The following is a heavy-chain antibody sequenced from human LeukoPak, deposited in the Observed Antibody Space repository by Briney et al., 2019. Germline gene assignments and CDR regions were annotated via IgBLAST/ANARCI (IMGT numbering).Heavy chain of an antibody. CDR3: ATPRGIWGLSLDH. J-gene: IGHJ4*02. CDR1: GFTFSSYA. V-gene: IGHV3-23*01. Sequence: GGSLRLSCAASGFTFSSYAMSWVRQAPGKELEWVSAISGSGGSTYYADSVKGRFTISRDNSENTLYLQMNSLRPEDTAVYYCATPRGIWGLSLDHWGQGTLVTVSS. CDR2: ISGSGGST. D-gene: IGHD3-10*01.